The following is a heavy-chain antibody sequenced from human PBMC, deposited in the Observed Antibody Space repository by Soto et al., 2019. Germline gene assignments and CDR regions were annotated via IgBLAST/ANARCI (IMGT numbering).Heavy chain of an antibody. J-gene: IGHJ6*03. V-gene: IGHV4-39*07. CDR3: ARDRGVPAATYYYYMDV. CDR2: IYYSGST. Sequence: SETLSLTCPVAGGSIRGSSYYWGWIRPPPGKGLEWIGSIYYSGSTNYNPSLKSRVTISVDTSKNQFSLKLSSVTAADTAVYYCARDRGVPAATYYYYMDVWGKGTTVTVSS. CDR1: GGSIRGSSYY. D-gene: IGHD2-2*01.